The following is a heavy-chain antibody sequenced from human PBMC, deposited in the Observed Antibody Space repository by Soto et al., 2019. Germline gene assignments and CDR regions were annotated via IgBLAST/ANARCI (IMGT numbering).Heavy chain of an antibody. Sequence: QVQLQESGPGLVKPSQTLSLTCTVSGGSISSGGYYWSWIRQHPGKGLEWIGYIYYSGSTYYNPSPTSRDTISLDTSKTQFSLTLSPVTAADTAVYYCARELGGGADHWFDPWGQGTLVTVSS. CDR1: GGSISSGGYY. V-gene: IGHV4-31*03. CDR3: ARELGGGADHWFDP. CDR2: IYYSGST. D-gene: IGHD2-21*01. J-gene: IGHJ5*02.